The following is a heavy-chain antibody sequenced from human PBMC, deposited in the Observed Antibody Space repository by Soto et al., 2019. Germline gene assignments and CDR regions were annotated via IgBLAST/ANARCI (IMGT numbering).Heavy chain of an antibody. CDR1: GASISSSGFY. V-gene: IGHV4-39*01. CDR2: LYSDGST. J-gene: IGHJ4*02. CDR3: ADRLAAAGNYFDY. Sequence: SETLSVTCTVSGASISSSGFYWGWIRQPPGKGLEWIASLYSDGSTYYNPSLKSRVTISVDTSMKQFSLSLSSVTAADTAVYYCADRLAAAGNYFDYWGQGALVTVSS. D-gene: IGHD6-13*01.